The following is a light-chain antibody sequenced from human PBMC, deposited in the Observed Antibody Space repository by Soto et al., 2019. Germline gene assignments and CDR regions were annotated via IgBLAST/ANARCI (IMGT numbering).Light chain of an antibody. CDR2: GAS. V-gene: IGKV3-20*01. CDR1: QSINSRY. CDR3: QQFGSSPGFT. J-gene: IGKJ3*01. Sequence: EIVLTQSPGTLSLSPGERATLSCRASQSINSRYLAWYQQKPGQAPRLLIYGASSRATGIPDRFSGSGSVTDFTLTISRLEPEDFAVYYCQQFGSSPGFTFGPGTKVDIE.